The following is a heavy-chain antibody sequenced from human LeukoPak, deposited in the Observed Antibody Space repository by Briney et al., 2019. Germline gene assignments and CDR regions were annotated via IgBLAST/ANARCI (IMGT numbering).Heavy chain of an antibody. V-gene: IGHV3-21*01. CDR2: ITSNTRYI. CDR1: GFTFSSYT. D-gene: IGHD5-24*01. CDR3: TRGPSATTKYYYYYYMDV. J-gene: IGHJ6*03. Sequence: GGSLRLSCAAPGFTFSSYTMNWVRQAPGKGLEWVSSITSNTRYIFYADSVKGRFTISRDNAKNTLYLQMNSLRAEDTAVYYCTRGPSATTKYYYYYYMDVWGKGTTVTVSS.